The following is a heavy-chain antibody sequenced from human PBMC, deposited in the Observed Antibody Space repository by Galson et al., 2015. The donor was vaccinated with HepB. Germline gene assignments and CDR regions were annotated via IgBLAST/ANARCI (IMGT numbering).Heavy chain of an antibody. CDR1: GGSMSGNY. V-gene: IGHV4-59*08. CDR2: VFHSGTA. D-gene: IGHD3-9*01. Sequence: TLSLTCTFSGGSMSGNYWSWIRQPPGQGLEWIGYVFHSGTANQNPSHKSRVTMSVDTSKNQFSLKLTSVTAADTAVYYCARHPVDWLYNHDAFDVWGQGTMVTVSS. J-gene: IGHJ3*01. CDR3: ARHPVDWLYNHDAFDV.